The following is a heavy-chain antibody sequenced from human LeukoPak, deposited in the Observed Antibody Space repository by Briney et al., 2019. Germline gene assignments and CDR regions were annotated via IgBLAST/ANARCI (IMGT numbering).Heavy chain of an antibody. CDR1: GGTFSSYA. D-gene: IGHD3-22*01. CDR3: ARDVYDSSGYYIS. V-gene: IGHV1-69*04. J-gene: IGHJ4*02. Sequence: ASVKVSCKASGGTFSSYAISWVRQAPGQGLEWMGRIIPILGIANYAQKFQGRVTITADKSTSTAYTELSSLRSEDTAVYYCARDVYDSSGYYISWGQGTLVTVSS. CDR2: IIPILGIA.